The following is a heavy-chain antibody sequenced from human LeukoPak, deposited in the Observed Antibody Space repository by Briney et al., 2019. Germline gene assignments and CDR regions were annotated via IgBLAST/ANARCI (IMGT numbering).Heavy chain of an antibody. CDR2: ITLYNGNT. CDR1: GYTFTYCS. CDR3: YSKGRLGWRVVNWFDP. D-gene: IGHD3-9*01. V-gene: IGHV1-68*01. J-gene: IGHJ5*02. Sequence: ASVKVSCKASGYTFTYCSLHWLQQAPGQGLERMRWITLYNGNTNYAKKFQGRVTITRDMSLRTAYIELSSLRFRDAILTGYYSKGRLGWRVVNWFDPWGQGTLATVSS.